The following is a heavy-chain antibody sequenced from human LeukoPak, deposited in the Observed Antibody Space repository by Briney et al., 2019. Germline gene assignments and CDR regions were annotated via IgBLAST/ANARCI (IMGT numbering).Heavy chain of an antibody. D-gene: IGHD2-2*01. CDR2: ISSSRSYI. Sequence: PGGSLRLSCAASGFTFSSYSMNWVRQAPGKGLEWVSSISSSRSYIYNADSVKGRFTISRDNAKNSLYLQMNSLRAEDTAVYYCARDHCSSSSCFPSGTNYFDSWGQGTPVTVSS. J-gene: IGHJ4*02. CDR1: GFTFSSYS. CDR3: ARDHCSSSSCFPSGTNYFDS. V-gene: IGHV3-21*01.